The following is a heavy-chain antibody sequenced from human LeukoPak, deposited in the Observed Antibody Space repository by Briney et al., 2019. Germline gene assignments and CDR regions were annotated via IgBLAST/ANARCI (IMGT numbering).Heavy chain of an antibody. CDR1: GFTFSSYA. V-gene: IGHV3-23*01. D-gene: IGHD5-18*01. CDR2: ISGSGSST. Sequence: GGSLRLSCAASGFTFSSYAMTWVRQPPGKGLEWASAISGSGSSTYYADSVKGRFTISRDNSKNTLYLQMHSLRAEDTAVYYCAKVESGMVPRYYCYGMDVWGQGTTVTVSS. J-gene: IGHJ6*02. CDR3: AKVESGMVPRYYCYGMDV.